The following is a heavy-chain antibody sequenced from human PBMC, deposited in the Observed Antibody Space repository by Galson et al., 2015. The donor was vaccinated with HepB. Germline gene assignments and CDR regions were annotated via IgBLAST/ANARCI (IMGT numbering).Heavy chain of an antibody. D-gene: IGHD2-2*01. J-gene: IGHJ4*02. V-gene: IGHV3-21*01. CDR1: GFTFSSYA. CDR3: ATSTPRCGASGY. Sequence: SLRLSCAASGFTFSSYAMSWVRQAPGKGLEWVSTISGCSGYIYYADSVKGRFTISRDNAKNSLSLQMNSLRDEDTAVYYCATSTPRCGASGYSGQGTLVT. CDR2: ISGCSGYI.